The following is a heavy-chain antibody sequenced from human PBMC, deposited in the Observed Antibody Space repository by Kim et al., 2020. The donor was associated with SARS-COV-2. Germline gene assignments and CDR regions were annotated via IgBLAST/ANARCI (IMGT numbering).Heavy chain of an antibody. CDR3: ARDSMVAADAFDI. D-gene: IGHD2-15*01. V-gene: IGHV3-11*01. Sequence: YTDSVKGRFTIPRDNAQNSLYLQMNSLRAEDTAVYYCARDSMVAADAFDIWGQGTMVTVSS. J-gene: IGHJ3*02.